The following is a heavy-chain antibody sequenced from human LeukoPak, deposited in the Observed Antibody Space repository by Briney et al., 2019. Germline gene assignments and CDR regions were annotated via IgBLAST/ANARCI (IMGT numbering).Heavy chain of an antibody. D-gene: IGHD6-25*01. CDR1: GGSISSSSYY. CDR2: IYYSGST. Sequence: SETLSLTCTVSGGSISSSSYYWGWIRQPPGKGLEWIGSIYYSGSTYYNPSLKSRVTISVDTSKNQFSLKLSSVTAADTTMYYCARRSRDARSGPSFDYWGQGTLVTVSS. V-gene: IGHV4-39*01. CDR3: ARRSRDARSGPSFDY. J-gene: IGHJ4*02.